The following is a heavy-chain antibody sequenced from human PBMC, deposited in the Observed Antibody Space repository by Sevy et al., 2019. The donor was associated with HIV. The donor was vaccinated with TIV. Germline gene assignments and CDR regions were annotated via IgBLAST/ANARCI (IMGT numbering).Heavy chain of an antibody. CDR2: ISYSGGST. CDR1: GFTFSTYA. CDR3: AKDRVSGTYYTGDFDY. Sequence: GGSLRLSCAASGFTFSTYAMTWVRQAPGKGLEWVSVISYSGGSTYYADSVRGQFTISRDNSKYTLYLQMNSLRVEDTAVYYCAKDRVSGTYYTGDFDYWGQGTLVTVSS. D-gene: IGHD3-10*01. J-gene: IGHJ4*02. V-gene: IGHV3-23*01.